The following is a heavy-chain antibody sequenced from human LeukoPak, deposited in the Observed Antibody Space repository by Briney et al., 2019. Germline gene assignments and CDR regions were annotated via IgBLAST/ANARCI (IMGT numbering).Heavy chain of an antibody. CDR3: ARGFSSYPAE. D-gene: IGHD3-16*02. Sequence: GGSLRLSCAASGFTFDDYYMSWIRQAPGEGLDWVSYISNGGGHISYADSVKGRFTISRDNTKNSLYLHMDSLRADDTAVYYWARGFSSYPAEWGQGTLVTISS. CDR1: GFTFDDYY. J-gene: IGHJ4*02. CDR2: ISNGGGHI. V-gene: IGHV3-11*01.